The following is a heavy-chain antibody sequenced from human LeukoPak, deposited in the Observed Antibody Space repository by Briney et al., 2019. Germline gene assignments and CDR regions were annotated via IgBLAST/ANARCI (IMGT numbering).Heavy chain of an antibody. V-gene: IGHV3-30*18. J-gene: IGHJ4*02. D-gene: IGHD4-17*01. CDR1: GFTFSSYG. CDR3: AKVDYGDYEGVPDY. Sequence: GGSLRVSCAASGFTFSSYGMHWVRQAPGKGLEWVAVISYDGSNKYYADSVKGRFTISRDNSKNTLYLQMNRLRAEDTAVYYCAKVDYGDYEGVPDYWGQGNLGTVSS. CDR2: ISYDGSNK.